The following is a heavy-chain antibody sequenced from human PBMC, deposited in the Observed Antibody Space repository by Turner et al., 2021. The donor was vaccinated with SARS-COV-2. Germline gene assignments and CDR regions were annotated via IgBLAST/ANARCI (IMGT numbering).Heavy chain of an antibody. V-gene: IGHV3-48*02. Sequence: EVQLVESGGGLVQPGGSLRLSCAASGFSFSSNAMNWVRQAPGKGLEWVSYIGGTNNINYADSVKGRFTISRDNAKNSLYLQMNSLRDEDTAVYYCARDFWVATNNWFDPWGQGTLVTVSS. D-gene: IGHD3-3*01. J-gene: IGHJ5*02. CDR3: ARDFWVATNNWFDP. CDR1: GFSFSSNA. CDR2: IGGTNNI.